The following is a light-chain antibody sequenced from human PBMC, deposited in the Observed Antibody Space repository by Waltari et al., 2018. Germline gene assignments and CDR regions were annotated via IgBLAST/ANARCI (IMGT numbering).Light chain of an antibody. CDR3: CAYVGTSALYV. CDR1: SSDIGAYKP. J-gene: IGLJ1*01. V-gene: IGLV2-11*01. CDR2: DVN. Sequence: SALPRPRSVSGSPGQSVTHSCTGTSSDIGAYKPVPCYQHHPGKAPKLIIYDVNKRPSGVPDRFSGSRSGYTASLTISGLQTADEADFYCCAYVGTSALYVFGTGTKVTVL.